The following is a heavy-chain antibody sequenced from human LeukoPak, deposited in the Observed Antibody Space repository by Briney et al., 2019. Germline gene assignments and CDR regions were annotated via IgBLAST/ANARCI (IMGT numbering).Heavy chain of an antibody. CDR2: INPNSGGT. Sequence: ASVKVSCKASGYTFTDYYMHWVRQAPGQGLEWMGWINPNSGGTNYARNFQGRVTMTRDTSITTAYMDLSSLRSDDTAVYYCARLLGAPHWGQGALVTVSS. D-gene: IGHD1-26*01. CDR1: GYTFTDYY. J-gene: IGHJ4*02. V-gene: IGHV1-2*02. CDR3: ARLLGAPH.